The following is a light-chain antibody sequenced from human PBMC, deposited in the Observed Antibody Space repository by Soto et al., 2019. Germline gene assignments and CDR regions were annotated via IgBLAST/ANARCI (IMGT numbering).Light chain of an antibody. Sequence: DFQLTQSPSSLSASVGDSITITCRASQSIHTSLNWLQVYPGKAPRLLIFGASSLQSGVSPRFSGSGSGTEFSLTISSLQPEDFATYYCQQTFSKIVTFGGGTRVEMK. V-gene: IGKV1-39*01. CDR2: GAS. J-gene: IGKJ4*01. CDR3: QQTFSKIVT. CDR1: QSIHTS.